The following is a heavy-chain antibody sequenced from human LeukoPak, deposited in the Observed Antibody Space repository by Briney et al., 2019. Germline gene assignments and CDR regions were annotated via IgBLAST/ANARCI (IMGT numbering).Heavy chain of an antibody. V-gene: IGHV3-23*01. Sequence: GGSLRLSCAASGFTFRSYAISWVRQSPGKGLELVSAISGSGFGTYYADSVKGRFTISRDNSKSTLYLKMNSLRAEDTAVYYCAKERSTYSGSYYDYYFDYWGQGTLVTVSS. D-gene: IGHD1-26*01. CDR3: AKERSTYSGSYYDYYFDY. CDR1: GFTFRSYA. CDR2: ISGSGFGT. J-gene: IGHJ4*02.